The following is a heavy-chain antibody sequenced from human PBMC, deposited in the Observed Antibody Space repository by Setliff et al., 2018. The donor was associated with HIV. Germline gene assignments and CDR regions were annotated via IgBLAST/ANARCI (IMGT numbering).Heavy chain of an antibody. V-gene: IGHV1-69*10. CDR2: IIPISDMT. D-gene: IGHD3-9*01. Sequence: SVKVSCKASGYIFTDYYMHWVRQAPGQGLEWMGGIIPISDMTHYAQHFQGRVTITADTATSTAYMELTSLGSDDTAIYFCAGAPFRIMSAHYRTLDYWGQGTLVTVSS. J-gene: IGHJ4*02. CDR3: AGAPFRIMSAHYRTLDY. CDR1: GYIFTDYY.